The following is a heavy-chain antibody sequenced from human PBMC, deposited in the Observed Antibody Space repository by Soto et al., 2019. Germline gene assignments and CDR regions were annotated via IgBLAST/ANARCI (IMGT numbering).Heavy chain of an antibody. Sequence: GGSLRLSCAASGFTFRTYGMNWVRRAPGGGLEWVASISSSGSFIYYADSVKGRFTISRDDAEKSLYLQMNSLRAEDTALYYCAREPEGVAAALDYWGQGTLVTVSS. V-gene: IGHV3-21*01. J-gene: IGHJ4*02. D-gene: IGHD6-13*01. CDR2: ISSSGSFI. CDR1: GFTFRTYG. CDR3: AREPEGVAAALDY.